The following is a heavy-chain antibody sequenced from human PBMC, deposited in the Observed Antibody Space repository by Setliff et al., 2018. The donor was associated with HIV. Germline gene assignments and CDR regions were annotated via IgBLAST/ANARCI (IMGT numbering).Heavy chain of an antibody. CDR1: GGSLSGYY. D-gene: IGHD3-22*01. CDR3: ARDNYYFDNSGYPVDAFDI. V-gene: IGHV3-11*04. CDR2: ISSTI. Sequence: LSLTCAVYGGSLSGYYWSWIRQPPGKGLEWVSFISSTIYYADSVKGRFTISRDNAKNSLYLQMNSLRVEDTAVYYCARDNYYFDNSGYPVDAFDIWGQGTMVTVSS. J-gene: IGHJ3*02.